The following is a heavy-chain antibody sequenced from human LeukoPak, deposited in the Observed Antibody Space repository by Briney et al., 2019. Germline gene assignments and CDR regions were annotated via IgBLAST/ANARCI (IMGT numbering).Heavy chain of an antibody. D-gene: IGHD6-13*01. CDR3: ARDRVAAAD. J-gene: IGHJ4*02. V-gene: IGHV3-21*01. CDR2: ISSSSSYI. CDR1: GFTFSSYS. Sequence: GGSLRLSCAASGFTFSSYSMNWVRQAPGKGLEWVSSISSSSSYIYYAASVKGRFTISRDNTKNSLYLQMNSLRAEDTAVYYCARDRVAAADWGQGTLVTVSS.